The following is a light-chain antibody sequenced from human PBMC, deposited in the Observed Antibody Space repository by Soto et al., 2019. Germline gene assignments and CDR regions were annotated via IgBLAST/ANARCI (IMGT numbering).Light chain of an antibody. CDR1: SSNIGAGYD. V-gene: IGLV1-40*01. Sequence: QSVLTQPPSVSGAPGQRVTISCTGSSSNIGAGYDVHWYQQLPGTAPKLLIYGNSNRPSGVPDRFSGSKSGTSASLAITGLQAEDEADYSCQSYDRSLSGDVVFGGGTKLTVL. CDR3: QSYDRSLSGDVV. J-gene: IGLJ2*01. CDR2: GNS.